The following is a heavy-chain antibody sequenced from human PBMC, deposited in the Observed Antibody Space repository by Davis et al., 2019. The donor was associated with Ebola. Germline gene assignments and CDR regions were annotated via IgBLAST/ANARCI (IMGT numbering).Heavy chain of an antibody. V-gene: IGHV4-30-4*07. CDR1: GGFVSSGGYS. J-gene: IGHJ4*02. CDR2: YYYTGTT. D-gene: IGHD3-22*01. Sequence: SETLSLTCAVSGGFVSSGGYSWSWIRQPPGKGLEWIGHYYYTGTTYYNPSLKSRVTISVDTSKNQFSLKLSSVTAADTAVYYCARGDSYYDPGGYYAGPEAPDHWGQGILVTVSS. CDR3: ARGDSYYDPGGYYAGPEAPDH.